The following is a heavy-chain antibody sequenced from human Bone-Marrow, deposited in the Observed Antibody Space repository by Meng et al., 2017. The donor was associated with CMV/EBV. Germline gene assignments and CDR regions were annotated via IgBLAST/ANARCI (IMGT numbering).Heavy chain of an antibody. Sequence: SVKVSCKASGYTFTSQGISWVRQAPGQGLEWMGGIIPIFGTANYAQKFQGRVTITTDESTSTAYMELSSLRSEDTAVYYCARLVVPAATYYYYYYGMDVWGQGTTVTVSS. CDR2: IIPIFGTA. J-gene: IGHJ6*02. CDR3: ARLVVPAATYYYYYYGMDV. CDR1: GYTFTSQG. V-gene: IGHV1-69*05. D-gene: IGHD2-2*01.